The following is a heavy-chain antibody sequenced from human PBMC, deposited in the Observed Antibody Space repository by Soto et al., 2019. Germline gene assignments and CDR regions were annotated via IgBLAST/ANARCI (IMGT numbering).Heavy chain of an antibody. CDR3: AREAHIVVVTAIQYNWFDP. CDR1: GFTFSSYW. CDR2: INSDGSST. Sequence: GGSLRLSCAASGFTFSSYWMHWVRQAPGKGLVWVSRINSDGSSTGYADSVKGRFTISRDNAKNTLHLQMNSLRAEDTAVYYCAREAHIVVVTAIQYNWFDPWGQGTLVTVSS. J-gene: IGHJ5*02. D-gene: IGHD2-21*02. V-gene: IGHV3-74*01.